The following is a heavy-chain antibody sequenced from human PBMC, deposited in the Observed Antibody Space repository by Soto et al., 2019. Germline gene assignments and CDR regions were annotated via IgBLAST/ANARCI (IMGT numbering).Heavy chain of an antibody. Sequence: ETLSLTCTVSGGSISSSSYYWGWIRQPPGKGLEWIGSIYYSGNTYYNPSLKSRVTISVDTSKNHFSLKLSSVTASDTAVYYCASYIEGGVGRGYWGQGTLVTVSS. CDR1: GGSISSSSYY. CDR2: IYYSGNT. J-gene: IGHJ4*02. V-gene: IGHV4-39*02. D-gene: IGHD1-26*01. CDR3: ASYIEGGVGRGY.